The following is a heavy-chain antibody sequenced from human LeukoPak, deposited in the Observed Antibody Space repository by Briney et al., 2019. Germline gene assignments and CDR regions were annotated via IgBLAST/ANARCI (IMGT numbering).Heavy chain of an antibody. D-gene: IGHD6-19*01. CDR2: VSGSGGTT. Sequence: PGGSLRLSCAVSGLTFNNYAMNWVRQAPGRGLEWVSGVSGSGGTTYYADSVKGRFTISRDNAKNSLYLQMNSLRAEDTAVYYCASSAVAGIWQFDYWGQGTLVTVSS. CDR1: GLTFNNYA. J-gene: IGHJ4*02. CDR3: ASSAVAGIWQFDY. V-gene: IGHV3-23*01.